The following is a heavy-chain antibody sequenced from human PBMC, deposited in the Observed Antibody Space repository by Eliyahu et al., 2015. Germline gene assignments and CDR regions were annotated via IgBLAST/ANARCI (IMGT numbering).Heavy chain of an antibody. CDR3: ARAPRNGDIDY. V-gene: IGHV1-8*01. D-gene: IGHD7-27*01. CDR1: GYXFTNXD. J-gene: IGHJ4*02. CDR2: MSPRTGDT. Sequence: QVQLVQSGAXVXKPGASVXVSCRGXGYXFTNXDINWVRQATGQGLEWLGWMSPRTGDTGYGRNCQGRVTMTRDTSISTAYMELTSLTSEDTAVYFCARAPRNGDIDYWGQGSLVIVSS.